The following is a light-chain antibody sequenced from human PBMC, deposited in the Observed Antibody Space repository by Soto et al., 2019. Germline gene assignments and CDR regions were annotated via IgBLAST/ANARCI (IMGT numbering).Light chain of an antibody. V-gene: IGKV3D-15*01. CDR2: GSS. Sequence: IVLTQSPGTLSVSPGERVTLSCRASENVGTNFAWYQQRPGQPPRLLIYGSSTRATGISATFSGSGSRTQFTLTISRLQSEDSAVYYCQQYNNWGLSFGGGTRVEIK. CDR3: QQYNNWGLS. CDR1: ENVGTN. J-gene: IGKJ4*01.